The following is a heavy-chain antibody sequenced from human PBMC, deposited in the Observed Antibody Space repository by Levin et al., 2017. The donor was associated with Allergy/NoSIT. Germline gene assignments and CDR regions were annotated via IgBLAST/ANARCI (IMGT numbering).Heavy chain of an antibody. J-gene: IGHJ2*01. CDR2: IYHSGST. V-gene: IGHV4-30-2*01. D-gene: IGHD6-13*01. Sequence: PSETLSLTCAVSGGSISSGGYSWSWIRQPPGKGLEWIGYIYHSGSTYYNPSLKSRVTISVDRSKNQFSLKLSSVTAADTAVYYCARGVLSSSWSRGEFWYFDLWGRGTLVTVSS. CDR1: GGSISSGGYS. CDR3: ARGVLSSSWSRGEFWYFDL.